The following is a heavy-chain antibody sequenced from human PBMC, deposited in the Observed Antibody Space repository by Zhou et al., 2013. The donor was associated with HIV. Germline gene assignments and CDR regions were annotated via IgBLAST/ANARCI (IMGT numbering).Heavy chain of an antibody. J-gene: IGHJ5*02. D-gene: IGHD2-2*01. Sequence: QVQLVQSGPEVKKPGASVKVSCKASGYTFTDYYLHWVRQAPGQGPEWMGWINTNNGGTDYAQKFQGRLTMTRDTSISTGYMEVSRLTSDDTAVYYCARGVVVPAANWFDPWGQGTLVTVSS. CDR1: GYTFTDYY. V-gene: IGHV1-2*02. CDR2: INTNNGGT. CDR3: ARGVVVPAANWFDP.